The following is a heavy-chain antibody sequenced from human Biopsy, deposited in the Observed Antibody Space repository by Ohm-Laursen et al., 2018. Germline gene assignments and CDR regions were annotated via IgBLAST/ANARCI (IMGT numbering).Heavy chain of an antibody. Sequence: SDTLSLTCAVFGRTFSDYRWTWIRQPPGKGLEWIGQINQSGSTTYNPSLKSRVTITADASKYEFSLRLTSVTAADTAVYFCGNEVYGRDYWGLGARVTVSS. J-gene: IGHJ4*02. CDR3: GNEVYGRDY. CDR1: GRTFSDYR. V-gene: IGHV4-34*08. D-gene: IGHD4-17*01. CDR2: INQSGST.